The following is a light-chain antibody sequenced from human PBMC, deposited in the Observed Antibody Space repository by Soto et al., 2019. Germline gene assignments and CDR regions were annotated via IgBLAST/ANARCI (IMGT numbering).Light chain of an antibody. J-gene: IGKJ1*01. CDR3: QHYNSYSEA. CDR2: AAS. V-gene: IGKV1-5*01. CDR1: ESISTW. Sequence: DIQMTQSPSSLSASVGDRVTITCRASESISTWLAWYQQKPGKAPKLLIYAASTLQSGVPSRSSGSGSGTDFTLTISSLQPDDFATYYCQHYNSYSEAFGQGTKVDIK.